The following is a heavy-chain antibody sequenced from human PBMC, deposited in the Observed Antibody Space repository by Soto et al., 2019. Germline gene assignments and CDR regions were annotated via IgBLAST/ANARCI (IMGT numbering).Heavy chain of an antibody. CDR1: GDSVSGGDSY. CDR3: VRGGNPYHYATSGPGTFDK. J-gene: IGHJ4*02. V-gene: IGHV4-30-4*01. D-gene: IGHD3-22*01. Sequence: QVQLQESGPGLVKPSQTLSLTCTVSGDSVSGGDSYWSWIRQPPGKALEWIGYTSFSGYTSYTPSLKSRVNISVDMSKSQFSLRLTSVTDADTAIYYCVRGGNPYHYATSGPGTFDKWGQGTLVSVSS. CDR2: TSFSGYT.